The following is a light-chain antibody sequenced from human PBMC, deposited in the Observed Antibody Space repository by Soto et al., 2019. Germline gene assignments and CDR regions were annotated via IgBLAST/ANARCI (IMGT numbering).Light chain of an antibody. CDR3: QQFNSYPRT. J-gene: IGKJ3*01. CDR2: DAS. CDR1: QGISSA. V-gene: IGKV1-13*02. Sequence: AIQLTQSPSSLSASVGDRVTITCRASQGISSALAWYQQKPGQAPKLLIYDASSLESGVPSRFSGSGSGTDFTLTISSLQPEDFATYYCQQFNSYPRTFRPGTTVDIK.